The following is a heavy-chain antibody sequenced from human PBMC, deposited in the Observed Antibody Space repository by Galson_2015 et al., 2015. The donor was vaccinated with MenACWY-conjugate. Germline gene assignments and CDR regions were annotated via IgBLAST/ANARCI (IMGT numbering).Heavy chain of an antibody. J-gene: IGHJ4*02. CDR2: IRDSGGSA. CDR1: GFTFSNYA. D-gene: IGHD4-23*01. Sequence: SLRLSCAASGFTFSNYAMSWVRQAPGKGLEWVSVIRDSGGSAYYADSVKGRFTISRDNSKNTLYLQMNSLRAEDTAIYYCAKALDGGNILSLRQGLDYWGQGTLVTVSS. CDR3: AKALDGGNILSLRQGLDY. V-gene: IGHV3-23*01.